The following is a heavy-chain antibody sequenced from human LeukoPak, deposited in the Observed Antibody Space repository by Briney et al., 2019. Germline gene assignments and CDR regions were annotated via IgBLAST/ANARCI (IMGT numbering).Heavy chain of an antibody. D-gene: IGHD3-16*02. J-gene: IGHJ4*02. CDR3: ARSRVWGSYRYHPRYYFDY. V-gene: IGHV4-34*01. CDR1: GGSFSFCY. Sequence: SVALSFTCAVYGGSFSFCYWGWFRPLLGKGLEGMGELNNSGSTNYNPSLKSRVTISVDTYKNQFSLKLSSVTAADTAVYYCARSRVWGSYRYHPRYYFDYWGQGTLVTVSS. CDR2: LNNSGST.